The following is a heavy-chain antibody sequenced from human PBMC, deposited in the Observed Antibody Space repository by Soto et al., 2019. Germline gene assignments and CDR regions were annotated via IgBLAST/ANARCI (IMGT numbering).Heavy chain of an antibody. CDR1: GYTFTSYG. CDR3: ARGVFGVVISGDAFDI. CDR2: ISAYNGNT. J-gene: IGHJ3*02. D-gene: IGHD3-3*01. V-gene: IGHV1-18*01. Sequence: ASVKVSCKASGYTFTSYGISWVRQAPGQGLEWIGWISAYNGNTNYAQKLQGRDNMTTDTSTSTDYKELKSLRSDDTAVYYCARGVFGVVISGDAFDIWGQGTMVTVSS.